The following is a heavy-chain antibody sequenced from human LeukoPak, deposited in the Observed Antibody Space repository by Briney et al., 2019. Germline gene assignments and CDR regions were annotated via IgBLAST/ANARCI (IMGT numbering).Heavy chain of an antibody. D-gene: IGHD6-19*01. Sequence: ASVKVSCKASGYTFISYVMHWVRQAPGQRLEWMGWINAGNGNTKYSQEFQGRVTITRDTSASTAYMELSSLRSEDMAVYYCARDSSGWYGVFDYWGQGTLVTVSS. CDR3: ARDSSGWYGVFDY. V-gene: IGHV1-3*03. CDR2: INAGNGNT. CDR1: GYTFISYV. J-gene: IGHJ4*02.